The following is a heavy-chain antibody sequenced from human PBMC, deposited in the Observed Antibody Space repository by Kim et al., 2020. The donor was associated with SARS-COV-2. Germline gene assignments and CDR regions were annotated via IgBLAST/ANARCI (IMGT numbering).Heavy chain of an antibody. Sequence: GGSLRLSCAASGFTFSSYAMHWVRQAPGKGLEWVAVISYDGSNKYYADSVKGRFTISRDNSKNTLYLQMNSLSAEDTAVYYCARVECSSTSCYGWGGDYYYGMDVWGQGTTVTVSS. CDR1: GFTFSSYA. CDR2: ISYDGSNK. J-gene: IGHJ6*02. V-gene: IGHV3-30*04. D-gene: IGHD2-2*01. CDR3: ARVECSSTSCYGWGGDYYYGMDV.